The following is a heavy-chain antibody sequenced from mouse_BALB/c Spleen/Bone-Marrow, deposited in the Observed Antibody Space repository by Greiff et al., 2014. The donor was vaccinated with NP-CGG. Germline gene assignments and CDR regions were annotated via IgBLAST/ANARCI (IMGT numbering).Heavy chain of an antibody. CDR1: GYTFTNYW. CDR2: IYPSDSYT. CDR3: TGYGNYFDY. D-gene: IGHD2-1*01. Sequence: QVQLQQPGAELVRPGASVKLSCKASGYTFTNYWINWVKQRPGQGLEWIGNIYPSDSYTTYNQNFKDKATLTVVKSSSTAYMQLSSPTSEDSAVYYCTGYGNYFDYWGQGTTLTVSS. J-gene: IGHJ2*01. V-gene: IGHV1-69*02.